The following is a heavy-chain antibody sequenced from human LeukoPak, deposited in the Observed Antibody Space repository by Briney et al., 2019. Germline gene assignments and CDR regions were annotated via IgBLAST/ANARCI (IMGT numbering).Heavy chain of an antibody. D-gene: IGHD1-26*01. CDR3: AKDYPSAVGASPFEY. J-gene: IGHJ4*02. V-gene: IGHV3-30*02. CDR1: GFTFSSSG. CDR2: IGYDGSNNYDGSSK. Sequence: VGSLRLSCAASGFTFSSSGMHWVRQAPGKGLEWVTFIGYDGSNNYDGSSKYYADSVKGRFTISRDNSKNTLYLQMNSLRPEDTALYYCAKDYPSAVGASPFEYWGQGTLVTDS.